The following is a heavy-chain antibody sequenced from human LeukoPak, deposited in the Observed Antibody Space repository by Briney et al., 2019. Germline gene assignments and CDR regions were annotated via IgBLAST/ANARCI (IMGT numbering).Heavy chain of an antibody. J-gene: IGHJ4*02. CDR3: ARGRRYCSGGSCYSC. Sequence: SVKVSCKASGGTFSSYAISWVRQAPGQGLEWMGGIIPIFGTANYAQKFQGRVTITADKSTSTAYMELSSLRSEDTAVYYCARGRRYCSGGSCYSCWGQGTLVTVSS. CDR2: IIPIFGTA. D-gene: IGHD2-15*01. V-gene: IGHV1-69*06. CDR1: GGTFSSYA.